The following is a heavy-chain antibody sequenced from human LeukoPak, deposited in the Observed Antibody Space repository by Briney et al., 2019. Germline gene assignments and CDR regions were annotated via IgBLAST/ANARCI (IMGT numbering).Heavy chain of an antibody. CDR3: ARHRPQIVGATLFDY. CDR1: GFTFSDYW. D-gene: IGHD1-26*01. V-gene: IGHV4-59*08. Sequence: SGGSLRLSCTASGFTFSDYWMTWVRQPPGKGLEWIGYIYYSGSTNYNPSLKSRVTISVDTSKNQFSLKLSSVTAADTAVYYCARHRPQIVGATLFDYWGQGTLVTVSS. J-gene: IGHJ4*02. CDR2: IYYSGST.